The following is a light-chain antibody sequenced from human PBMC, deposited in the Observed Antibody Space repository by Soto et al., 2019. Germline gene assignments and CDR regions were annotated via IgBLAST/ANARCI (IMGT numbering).Light chain of an antibody. J-gene: IGKJ1*01. Sequence: EIVLTQSPATLSLSPGERATLSCRASQSVSSYLAWYQQKPGQAPRLLIYDASHRATSIPARFSGSGSGTDFFLPISSLEPEDFAVYYCQQRSNWPPWTFGQGTKVEIK. CDR2: DAS. CDR3: QQRSNWPPWT. CDR1: QSVSSY. V-gene: IGKV3-11*01.